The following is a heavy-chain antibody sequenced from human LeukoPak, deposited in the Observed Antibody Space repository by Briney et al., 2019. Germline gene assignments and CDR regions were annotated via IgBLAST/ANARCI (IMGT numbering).Heavy chain of an antibody. CDR2: INPSGGST. V-gene: IGHV1-46*01. CDR1: GYTFTSYY. Sequence: ASVKVSCKASGYTFTSYYMHWVRQAPGQGLEWMGIINPSGGSTSYAQKFQGRVTMTRDMSTSTVYMELSSLRSEDTAVYYCARYGGTTARPTALAYYYMDVWGKGTTVTISS. CDR3: ARYGGTTARPTALAYYYMDV. J-gene: IGHJ6*03. D-gene: IGHD1-1*01.